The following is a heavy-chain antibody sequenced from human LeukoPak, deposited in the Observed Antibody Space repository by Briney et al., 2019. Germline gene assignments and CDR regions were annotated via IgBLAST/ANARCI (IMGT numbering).Heavy chain of an antibody. J-gene: IGHJ6*03. CDR1: GYTFTNCD. D-gene: IGHD3-10*01. CDR2: MNPNSGNT. Sequence: ASVKVSCKASGYTFTNCDINWVRQATGQGLEWMGWMNPNSGNTGYGQKFQGRVTITRNTSISTAYMELSSLRSEDTAVYYCARGGWFGEFPYYMDVWGKGTTVTVSS. V-gene: IGHV1-8*03. CDR3: ARGGWFGEFPYYMDV.